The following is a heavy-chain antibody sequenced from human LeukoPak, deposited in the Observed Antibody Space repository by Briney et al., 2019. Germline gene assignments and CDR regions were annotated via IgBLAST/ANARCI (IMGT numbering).Heavy chain of an antibody. CDR3: ARNGIGDSRGMDV. CDR2: IWYDGRNK. V-gene: IGHV3-33*07. CDR1: GFTFSRYG. J-gene: IGHJ6*02. Sequence: GGSLRLSCAASGFTFSRYGMYWVRQAPGKGLEWVAVIWYDGRNKYYGDSVEGRFTISRDNSKNTLYLQMNSLRAEDTAVYYCARNGIGDSRGMDVWGQGTTVTVSS. D-gene: IGHD3-22*01.